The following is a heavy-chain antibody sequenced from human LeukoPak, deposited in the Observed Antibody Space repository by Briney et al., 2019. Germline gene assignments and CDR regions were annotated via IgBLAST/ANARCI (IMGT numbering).Heavy chain of an antibody. CDR1: GFTFSSYA. V-gene: IGHV3-30-3*01. CDR3: ARGRSASAPFDY. D-gene: IGHD2-2*01. CDR2: MSYDGSDE. Sequence: GGSLRLSCAASGFTFSSYAMHWVRQAPGRGLEWVAVMSYDGSDEYYADSVKGRLTISRDNSKKTLYLQMNSLRGEDTAVYYCARGRSASAPFDYWGHGTLVPVSS. J-gene: IGHJ4*01.